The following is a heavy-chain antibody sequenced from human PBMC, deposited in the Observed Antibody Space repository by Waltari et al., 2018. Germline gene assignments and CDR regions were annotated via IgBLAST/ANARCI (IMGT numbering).Heavy chain of an antibody. V-gene: IGHV1-2*06. CDR1: GYTFTGYY. J-gene: IGHJ5*02. CDR3: ARSRSLRRSWFDP. CDR2: INPNSGGT. Sequence: VQLVQSGAEVKKPGASVKVSCKASGYTFTGYYMHWVRQAPGQGLEWMGRINPNSGGTNYAQKFQGRVTMTRDTSISTAYMELSSLRSEDTAVYYCARSRSLRRSWFDPWGQGTLVTVSS.